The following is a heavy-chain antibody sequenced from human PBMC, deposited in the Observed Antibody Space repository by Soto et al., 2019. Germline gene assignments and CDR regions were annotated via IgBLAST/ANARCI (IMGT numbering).Heavy chain of an antibody. Sequence: SETLSLTCTVSGGSISSYYWSWIRQPPGKGLEWIGYIYYSGSTNYNPSLKSRVTISVDTSKNQFSLKLSSVTAADTAVYYCARWYSSSFEVERFDPWGQGTLVTVSS. CDR2: IYYSGST. CDR1: GGSISSYY. J-gene: IGHJ5*02. D-gene: IGHD6-6*01. V-gene: IGHV4-59*01. CDR3: ARWYSSSFEVERFDP.